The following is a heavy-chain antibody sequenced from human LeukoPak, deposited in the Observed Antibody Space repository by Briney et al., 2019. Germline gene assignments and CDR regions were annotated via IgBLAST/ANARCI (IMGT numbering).Heavy chain of an antibody. D-gene: IGHD3-22*01. CDR2: IYYSGST. J-gene: IGHJ5*02. V-gene: IGHV4-30-4*07. CDR1: GGSISSGGYS. CDR3: GGGGIVVGYSSERGLGSDP. Sequence: SQTLSLTCAVSGGSISSGGYSWSWIRQPPGKGLEWIGYIYYSGSTNYNPSLKSRVTISVDTSKNQFSLKLSSVTAADTAVYYFGGGGIVVGYSSERGLGSDPGGRGPLVT.